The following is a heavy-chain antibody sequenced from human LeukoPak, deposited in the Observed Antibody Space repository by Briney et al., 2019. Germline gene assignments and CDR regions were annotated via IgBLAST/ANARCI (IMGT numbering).Heavy chain of an antibody. Sequence: GGSLRLSCAASGFTFSNYWMSWVRQAPGKGLEWVANIKQDGSEKNYVDSVKGRFTISRDNAQNSLYLQMNSLRAEDTAVYYCASTQTFDYWGQGTLVTVSS. V-gene: IGHV3-7*01. CDR2: IKQDGSEK. J-gene: IGHJ4*02. CDR1: GFTFSNYW. CDR3: ASTQTFDY.